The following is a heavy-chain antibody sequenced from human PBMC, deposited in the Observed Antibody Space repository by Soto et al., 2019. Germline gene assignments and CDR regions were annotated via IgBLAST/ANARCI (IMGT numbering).Heavy chain of an antibody. Sequence: EVQLLASGGGLVQPGGSLRLSCAASGFTFSSYAMSWVRQAPGKGLEWVSAISGSGGSTYYADSVKGRFTISRDNSKNTLYLQMNSLRAEDTAVYYCAKDQPYCSGGSCYFDYWGQGTLVTVSS. V-gene: IGHV3-23*01. CDR2: ISGSGGST. J-gene: IGHJ4*02. D-gene: IGHD2-15*01. CDR1: GFTFSSYA. CDR3: AKDQPYCSGGSCYFDY.